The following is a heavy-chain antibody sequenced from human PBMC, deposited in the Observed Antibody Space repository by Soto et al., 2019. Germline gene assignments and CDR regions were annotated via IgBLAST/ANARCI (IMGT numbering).Heavy chain of an antibody. Sequence: ASVKVSCKASGGAFSSYAISWVRQAPGQGLEWMGGIIPIFGTANYAQKFQGRVTITADESTSTAYMELSSLRSEDTAVYYCARGDGYNYGWDYWGQGTLVTVSS. D-gene: IGHD5-12*01. CDR1: GGAFSSYA. J-gene: IGHJ4*02. V-gene: IGHV1-69*13. CDR3: ARGDGYNYGWDY. CDR2: IIPIFGTA.